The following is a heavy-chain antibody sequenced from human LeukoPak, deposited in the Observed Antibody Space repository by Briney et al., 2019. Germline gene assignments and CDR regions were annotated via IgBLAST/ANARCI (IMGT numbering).Heavy chain of an antibody. D-gene: IGHD6-13*01. CDR3: ARQIASAGTAGFDF. V-gene: IGHV4-4*07. CDR1: GGSISSYY. Sequence: SETLSLTCTVSGGSISSYYLSWIRQPAGKGLEWIGLIYSTGSTNYNPSLKRRVTMSVDTSKNQFSLRLRSVTAADTAVYYCARQIASAGTAGFDFWGQGALVTVSS. J-gene: IGHJ4*02. CDR2: IYSTGST.